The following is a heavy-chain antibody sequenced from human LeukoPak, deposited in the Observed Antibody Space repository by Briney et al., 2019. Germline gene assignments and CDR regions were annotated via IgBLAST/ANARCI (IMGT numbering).Heavy chain of an antibody. CDR2: INSDGSST. V-gene: IGHV3-74*01. CDR3: ARMRASSSWYWSRFDY. Sequence: PGGSLRLSCAASGFTFSSYWMHWVRQAPGKGLVWVSRINSDGSSTSYADSVKGRFTISRDNAKNTLYLQMNSLRAEDTAVYYCARMRASSSWYWSRFDYWGQGTLVTVSS. D-gene: IGHD6-13*01. J-gene: IGHJ4*02. CDR1: GFTFSSYW.